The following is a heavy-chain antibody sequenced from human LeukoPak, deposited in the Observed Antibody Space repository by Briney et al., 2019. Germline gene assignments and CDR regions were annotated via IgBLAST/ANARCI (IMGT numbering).Heavy chain of an antibody. Sequence: GGTLRLSCAASGFTFSSYGMSWALQAPGKGLEWVSVIYSGGSTYYADSVKGRFTISRDNSKNTLYLQMNSLRAEDTAVYYCARAGYSYGYVDYWGQGTLVTVSS. D-gene: IGHD5-18*01. CDR2: IYSGGST. CDR3: ARAGYSYGYVDY. CDR1: GFTFSSYG. J-gene: IGHJ4*02. V-gene: IGHV3-53*01.